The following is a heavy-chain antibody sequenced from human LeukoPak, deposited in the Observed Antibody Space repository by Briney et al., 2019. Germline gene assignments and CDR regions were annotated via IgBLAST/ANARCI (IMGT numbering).Heavy chain of an antibody. CDR1: GFTFSSYA. CDR3: ARGSGCSSTSCYTFLFDY. Sequence: GGSLRLSCAASGFTFSSYAMSWVRQAPGKGLEWVSAISGSGGSTYYADSVKGRFTISRDNSKNTLYLQMNSLRAEDTAVYYCARGSGCSSTSCYTFLFDYWGQGSLVTVSS. CDR2: ISGSGGST. J-gene: IGHJ4*02. D-gene: IGHD2-2*02. V-gene: IGHV3-23*01.